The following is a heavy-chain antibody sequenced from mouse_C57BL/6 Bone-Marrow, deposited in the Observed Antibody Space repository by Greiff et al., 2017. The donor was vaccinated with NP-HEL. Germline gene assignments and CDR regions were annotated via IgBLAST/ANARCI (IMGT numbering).Heavy chain of an antibody. CDR3: ARGLRSWFAY. J-gene: IGHJ3*01. D-gene: IGHD6-1*01. Sequence: EVQVVESGPVLVKPGASVKMSCKASGYTFTDYYMNWVKQSHGKSLEWIGVINPYNGGTSYNQKFKGKATLTVDKSSSTAYMELNSLTSEDSAVYYCARGLRSWFAYWGQGTLVTVSA. CDR1: GYTFTDYY. V-gene: IGHV1-19*01. CDR2: INPYNGGT.